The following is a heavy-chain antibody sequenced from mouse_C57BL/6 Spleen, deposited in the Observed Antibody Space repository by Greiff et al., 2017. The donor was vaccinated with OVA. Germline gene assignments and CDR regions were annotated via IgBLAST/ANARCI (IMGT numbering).Heavy chain of an antibody. D-gene: IGHD4-1*01. Sequence: VQLQQPGAELVMPGASVKLSCKASGYTFTSYWMQWVKQRPGQGLEWIGEIDPSDSYTNYNQKFKGKATLTVDTSSSTAYMQLSSLTSEDSAVYYCARKTGTDDYWGQGTTLTVSS. CDR1: GYTFTSYW. V-gene: IGHV1-50*01. J-gene: IGHJ2*01. CDR2: IDPSDSYT. CDR3: ARKTGTDDY.